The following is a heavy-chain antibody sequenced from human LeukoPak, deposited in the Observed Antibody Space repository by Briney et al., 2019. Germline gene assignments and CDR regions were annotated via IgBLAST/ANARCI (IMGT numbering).Heavy chain of an antibody. CDR2: ISSESIHL. D-gene: IGHD3-16*01. Sequence: GGSLRLSCAASGFTFNSHMMNWVRQAPGKGLEWVASISSESIHLRYADSVKGRFTTSRDNAKELVFLQMNSLRAEDTAIYYCARGFGDFDPRLDYWGHGSVITVSS. V-gene: IGHV3-21*01. CDR3: ARGFGDFDPRLDY. CDR1: GFTFNSHM. J-gene: IGHJ4*01.